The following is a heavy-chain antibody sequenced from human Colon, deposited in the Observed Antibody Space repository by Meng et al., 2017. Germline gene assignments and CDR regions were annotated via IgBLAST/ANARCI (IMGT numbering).Heavy chain of an antibody. D-gene: IGHD6-6*01. V-gene: IGHV6-1*01. Sequence: MQQTGHVLAKPWQTLSLTCANSGDSVSSDSSAWNWIRQSPARGLEWLGRTYYRSKWYNDYAVSVNSRIATNPDTSKNQFSLQLNSVTPEDTAVYYCARDSASIAYSPVDYWGQGTLVTVSS. CDR2: TYYRSKWYN. J-gene: IGHJ4*02. CDR1: GDSVSSDSSA. CDR3: ARDSASIAYSPVDY.